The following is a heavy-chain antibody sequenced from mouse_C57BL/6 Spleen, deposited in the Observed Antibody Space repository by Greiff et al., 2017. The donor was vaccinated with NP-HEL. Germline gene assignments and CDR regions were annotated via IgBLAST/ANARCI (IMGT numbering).Heavy chain of an antibody. Sequence: EVKLQESGPGLVKPSQSLSLTCSVTGYSITSGYYWNWIRQFPGNKLEWMGYISYDGSNNYNPSLKNQISITRDTSKNQFFLKLNSVTTEDTATYYCARRWDYDDYAMDYWGQGTSVTVSS. CDR1: GYSITSGYY. D-gene: IGHD2-4*01. CDR3: ARRWDYDDYAMDY. V-gene: IGHV3-6*01. CDR2: ISYDGSN. J-gene: IGHJ4*01.